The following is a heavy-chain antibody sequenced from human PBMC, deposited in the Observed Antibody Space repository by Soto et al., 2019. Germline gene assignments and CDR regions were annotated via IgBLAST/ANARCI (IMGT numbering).Heavy chain of an antibody. J-gene: IGHJ4*02. V-gene: IGHV4-34*01. CDR3: ALQPVYDFWSGYFLRGFDY. CDR1: GGSFSGYY. Sequence: KTSETLSLTCAVYGGSFSGYYWSWIRQPPGKGLEWIGEINHSGSTNYNPSLKSRVTISVDTSKNQFSLKLSSVTAADTAVYYCALQPVYDFWSGYFLRGFDYWGQGTLVTVSS. D-gene: IGHD3-3*01. CDR2: INHSGST.